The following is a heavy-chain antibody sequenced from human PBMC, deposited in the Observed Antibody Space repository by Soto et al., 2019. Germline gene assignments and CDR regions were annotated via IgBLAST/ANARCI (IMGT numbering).Heavy chain of an antibody. V-gene: IGHV4-59*01. CDR2: LYYTGTT. Sequence: SATRSLPCTVSGYAISPVYWTLLPRPPGKGLEWIGYLYYTGTTNYIPALKSRVTMSVDTFMRRFSLKLSSVTAADTAVYYGARQRGNYFDYWGQGTLVTVSS. CDR1: GYAISPVY. D-gene: IGHD3-10*01. J-gene: IGHJ4*02. CDR3: ARQRGNYFDY.